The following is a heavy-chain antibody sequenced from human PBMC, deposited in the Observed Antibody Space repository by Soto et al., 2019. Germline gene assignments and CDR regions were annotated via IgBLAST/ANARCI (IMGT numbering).Heavy chain of an antibody. CDR3: ARDHGMFLSYYCYGMDV. CDR1: GFTFSRFS. CDR2: ISYDGSNT. Sequence: QVQLMESGGGVVQPGRSLTLSCAASGFTFSRFSMHWVRQAPGKGLAWVAVISYDGSNTHYAESVKGRFNISRDDSKNTVYLQMNNLRGEDSAVYYCARDHGMFLSYYCYGMDVWGQGTTVTVSS. D-gene: IGHD3-10*02. J-gene: IGHJ6*02. V-gene: IGHV3-30-3*01.